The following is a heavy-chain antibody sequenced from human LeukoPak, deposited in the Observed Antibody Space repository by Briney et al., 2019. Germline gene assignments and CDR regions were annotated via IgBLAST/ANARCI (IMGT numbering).Heavy chain of an antibody. CDR2: INSDGSST. V-gene: IGHV3-74*01. CDR3: ARGLTIFGVVNDAFDI. J-gene: IGHJ3*02. D-gene: IGHD3-3*01. CDR1: GFTFSSYW. Sequence: GGSLRLSCAASGFTFSSYWMHWVRQAPGKGLVWVSLINSDGSSTIYADSAKGRFTISRDNAKNTLYLQMNSLRAEDTAVYYCARGLTIFGVVNDAFDIWGQGTMVTVSS.